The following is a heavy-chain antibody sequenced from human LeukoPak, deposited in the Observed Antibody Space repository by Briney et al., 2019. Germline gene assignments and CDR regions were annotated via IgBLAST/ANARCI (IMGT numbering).Heavy chain of an antibody. J-gene: IGHJ4*02. D-gene: IGHD5-18*01. V-gene: IGHV4-39*07. CDR1: GGSISSSSYY. Sequence: SETLSLTCTVSGGSISSSSYYWGWIRQPPGKGLEWIGSIYYSGSTYYNPSLKSRVTISVDTSKNQFSLKLSSVTAADTAVYYCARDKAYGYSFDYWGQGTLVTVSS. CDR2: IYYSGST. CDR3: ARDKAYGYSFDY.